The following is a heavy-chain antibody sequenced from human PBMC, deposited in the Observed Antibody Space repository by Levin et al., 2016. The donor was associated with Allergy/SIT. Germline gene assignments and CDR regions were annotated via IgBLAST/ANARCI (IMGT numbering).Heavy chain of an antibody. CDR3: TTDGVLWFGELLIFDY. CDR1: GFTFSNAW. D-gene: IGHD3-10*01. Sequence: GESLKISCAASGFTFSNAWMSWVRQAPGKGLEWVGRIKSKTDGGTTDYAAPVKGRFTISRDDSKNTLYLQMNSLKTEDTAVYYCTTDGVLWFGELLIFDYWGQGTLVTVSS. J-gene: IGHJ4*02. V-gene: IGHV3-15*01. CDR2: IKSKTDGGTT.